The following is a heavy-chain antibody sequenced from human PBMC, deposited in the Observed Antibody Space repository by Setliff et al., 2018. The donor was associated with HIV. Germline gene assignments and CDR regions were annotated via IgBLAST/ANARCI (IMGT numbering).Heavy chain of an antibody. CDR3: ARVGYYDTSFDY. CDR1: GGSISSYY. Sequence: NPSETLSLTCTVSGGSISSYYWNWIRQPPGKGLEWIGYIYYSGSTNYNPSLKSRVTISVDTSKNQFSLKLGSVTAADTAVYYCARVGYYDTSFDYWGQGTLVTVS. J-gene: IGHJ4*02. D-gene: IGHD3-22*01. V-gene: IGHV4-59*12. CDR2: IYYSGST.